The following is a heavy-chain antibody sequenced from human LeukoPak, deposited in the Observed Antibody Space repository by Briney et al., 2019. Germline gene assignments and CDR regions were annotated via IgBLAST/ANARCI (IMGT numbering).Heavy chain of an antibody. CDR1: GGSCSGYY. J-gene: IGHJ4*02. CDR2: INHSGST. CDR3: TRAGYGDYGAVDS. Sequence: SETLSLXCAVYGGSCSGYYRSWIRQPPGKGLEWIGEINHSGSTNYNPSLKSRVTISVDTSKNQFSLKLTSLTAADTAVYYCTRAGYGDYGAVDSWGQGTLVTVSS. V-gene: IGHV4-34*01. D-gene: IGHD4-17*01.